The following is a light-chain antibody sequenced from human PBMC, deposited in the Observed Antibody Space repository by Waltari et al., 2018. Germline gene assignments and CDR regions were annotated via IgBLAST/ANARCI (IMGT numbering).Light chain of an antibody. Sequence: QSALTQPASVSGSPGQSSTISCTGTSSDVGRYNFVSWYQQHPGKAPKLIICDVNKWPSGMSNRFSGSKSGNTASLTISGLQAEDEADYYCSSFTSSNTVVFGGGTKLTVL. J-gene: IGLJ2*01. CDR2: DVN. V-gene: IGLV2-14*03. CDR3: SSFTSSNTVV. CDR1: SSDVGRYNF.